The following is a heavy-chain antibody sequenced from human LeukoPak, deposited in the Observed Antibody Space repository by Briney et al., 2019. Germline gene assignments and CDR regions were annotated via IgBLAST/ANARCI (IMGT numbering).Heavy chain of an antibody. CDR2: ISSSSSYI. Sequence: PGGSLRLSCAASGFTFSRYSMNWVRQAPGKGLEWVSSISSSSSYIYYADSVKGRFTISRDNAKNSLYLQMNSLRAEDTAVYYCWGGNDYSNTIDYWGQGTLVTVSS. V-gene: IGHV3-21*01. J-gene: IGHJ4*02. D-gene: IGHD4-11*01. CDR1: GFTFSRYS. CDR3: WGGNDYSNTIDY.